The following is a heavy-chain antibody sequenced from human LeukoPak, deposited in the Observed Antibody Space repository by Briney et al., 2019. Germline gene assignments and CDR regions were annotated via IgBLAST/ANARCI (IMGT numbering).Heavy chain of an antibody. CDR1: GGSINTYF. D-gene: IGHD3-10*01. CDR3: ARSSGLLWVGNLASPTPLDS. Sequence: SETLSLTCTVSGGSINTYFWNWIRQSPGKGLEWIGFIYYNGYTKYSPSLESRVTMSVDTSKTQVSLRLRSVTAADTAFYYCARSSGLLWVGNLASPTPLDSWGQGTLVTVSS. CDR2: IYYNGYT. V-gene: IGHV4-59*01. J-gene: IGHJ4*02.